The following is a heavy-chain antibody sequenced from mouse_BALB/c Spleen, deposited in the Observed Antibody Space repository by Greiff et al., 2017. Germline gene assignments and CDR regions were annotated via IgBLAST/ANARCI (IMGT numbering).Heavy chain of an antibody. CDR1: GFTFSNYW. CDR3: TRDIGITYADAMDY. D-gene: IGHD2-4*01. V-gene: IGHV6-6*02. Sequence: EVKLEDSGGGLVQPGGSMKLSCVASGFTFSNYWMNWVRQSPEKGLEWVAEIRLKSNNYATHYAESVKGRFTISRDDSKSSVYLQMNNLRAEDTGIYYCTRDIGITYADAMDYWGQGTSVTVSS. CDR2: IRLKSNNYAT. J-gene: IGHJ4*01.